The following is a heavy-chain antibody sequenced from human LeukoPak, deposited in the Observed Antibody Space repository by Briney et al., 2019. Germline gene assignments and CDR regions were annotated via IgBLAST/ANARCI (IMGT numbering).Heavy chain of an antibody. CDR1: GGSINSYY. D-gene: IGHD3-22*01. J-gene: IGHJ5*02. CDR2: ISYSGST. CDR3: ASTPIKADVPVVGFDP. V-gene: IGHV4-59*12. Sequence: SETLSLTCTVSGGSINSYYWSWIRQPPGKGLEWIGYISYSGSTNYSPSLKSRVTISVDTPKNQFSLKLSSVTAADTAVYYCASTPIKADVPVVGFDPWGQGTLVTVSS.